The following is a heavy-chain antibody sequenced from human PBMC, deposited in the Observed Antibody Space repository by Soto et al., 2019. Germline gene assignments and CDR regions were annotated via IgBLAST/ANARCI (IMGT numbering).Heavy chain of an antibody. CDR3: ARVRRLVGYFYYYMDV. Sequence: SETLSLTCTVYGGSFSGYYWSWIRQPPGKGLEWIGEINHSGSTNYNPSLKSRVTMTTDTSTSTAYMELRGLRSDDSAVYYCARVRRLVGYFYYYMDVWGNGTTVTVSS. CDR1: GGSFSGYY. V-gene: IGHV4-34*10. D-gene: IGHD6-6*01. CDR2: INHSGST. J-gene: IGHJ6*03.